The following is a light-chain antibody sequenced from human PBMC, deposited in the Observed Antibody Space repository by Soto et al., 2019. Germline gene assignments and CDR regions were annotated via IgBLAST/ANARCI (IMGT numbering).Light chain of an antibody. CDR2: LSSDGSH. CDR3: QTWDIGARVV. CDR1: SGHSSYA. V-gene: IGLV4-69*01. Sequence: QSVLTQSPSASASLGASVKLTCTLSSGHSSYAIAWHQQQPEKGPRYLMKLSSDGSHSKGDGIPDRFSGSSSGAERYLTISCLQSEDEADYYCQTWDIGARVVFGGGTKLTVL. J-gene: IGLJ2*01.